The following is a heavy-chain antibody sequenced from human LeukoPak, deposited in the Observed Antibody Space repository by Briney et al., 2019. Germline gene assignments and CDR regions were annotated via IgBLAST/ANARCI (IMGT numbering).Heavy chain of an antibody. J-gene: IGHJ4*02. CDR1: GFTFSSYS. D-gene: IGHD3-16*01. V-gene: IGHV3-48*01. Sequence: SGGSLRLSWAASGFTFSSYSMNWVRQAPGKGLEWVSYISSLSGTINYADSVKGRFIISRDNAKNSMFLQMNSLRAEDTAVYYCVRDQGGAVSYWGQGTLITVSS. CDR3: VRDQGGAVSY. CDR2: ISSLSGTI.